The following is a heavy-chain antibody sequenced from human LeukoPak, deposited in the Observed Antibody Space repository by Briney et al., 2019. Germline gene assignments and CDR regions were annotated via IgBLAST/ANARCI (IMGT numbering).Heavy chain of an antibody. Sequence: GGSLRLSCAASGFTFSSYWMTWVRQAPGKGLEWVANIKRDGSEKHYVDSVKGRFTISRDNAKNSMFLQMNSLRAEDTAVYYCASLLVAGVAGVDYWGQGTLVTVSS. J-gene: IGHJ4*02. CDR3: ASLLVAGVAGVDY. CDR1: GFTFSSYW. CDR2: IKRDGSEK. V-gene: IGHV3-7*03. D-gene: IGHD6-19*01.